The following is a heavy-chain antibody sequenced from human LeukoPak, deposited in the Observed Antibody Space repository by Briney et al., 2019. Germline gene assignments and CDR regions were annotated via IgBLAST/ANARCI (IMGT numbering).Heavy chain of an antibody. CDR2: IWYDGSNK. Sequence: AGGSLGPSCAASGFTFSSYGMHWVRQAPGKGLEWVAVIWYDGSNKYYADSVKGRFTISRDNSKNTLYLQMNSLRAEDTAVYYCAREYCSSTSCYTNGFDYWGQGTLVTVSS. V-gene: IGHV3-33*01. CDR1: GFTFSSYG. J-gene: IGHJ4*02. CDR3: AREYCSSTSCYTNGFDY. D-gene: IGHD2-2*02.